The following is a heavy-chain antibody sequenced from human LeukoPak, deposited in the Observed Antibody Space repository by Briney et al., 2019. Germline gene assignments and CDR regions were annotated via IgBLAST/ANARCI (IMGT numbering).Heavy chain of an antibody. Sequence: GSLRLSCAASGFTLSSYGMHWVRQAPGKGLEWVAVISYDGSNKYYADSVKGRFTISRDNSKNTLYLQMNSLRAEDTAVYYCAKGDGLDYWGQGTLVTVSS. J-gene: IGHJ4*02. CDR3: AKGDGLDY. V-gene: IGHV3-30*18. CDR2: ISYDGSNK. CDR1: GFTLSSYG.